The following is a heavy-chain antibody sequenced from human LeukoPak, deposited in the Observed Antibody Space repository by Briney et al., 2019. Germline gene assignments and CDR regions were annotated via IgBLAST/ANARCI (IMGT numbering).Heavy chain of an antibody. J-gene: IGHJ4*02. CDR1: GFIFASVG. Sequence: RPGGTLRLSCAASGFIFASVGMNWVRQAPGKGLEWVSSISGDGYRTYYADSVKGRFIISRDNAKDSLYLQMNSLRVEDTAVYYCLRGDRRDYWGQGTLVTVSS. CDR2: ISGDGYRT. V-gene: IGHV3-20*04. CDR3: LRGDRRDY.